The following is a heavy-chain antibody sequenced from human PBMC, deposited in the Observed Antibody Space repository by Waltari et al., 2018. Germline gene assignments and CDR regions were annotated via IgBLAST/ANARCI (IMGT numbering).Heavy chain of an antibody. J-gene: IGHJ3*02. CDR3: ARAWSGLDAFDI. Sequence: QVQLVQSGAEVKKPGASVKVSCQASGYTFTGYHMHWVKQAPGKGLELTEWINPKSGGTNDAQKFQGRVTMTRDTSISTAYMELSRLRSDDTAVYYCARAWSGLDAFDIWGQGTMVTVSS. CDR2: INPKSGGT. D-gene: IGHD3-3*01. V-gene: IGHV1-2*02. CDR1: GYTFTGYH.